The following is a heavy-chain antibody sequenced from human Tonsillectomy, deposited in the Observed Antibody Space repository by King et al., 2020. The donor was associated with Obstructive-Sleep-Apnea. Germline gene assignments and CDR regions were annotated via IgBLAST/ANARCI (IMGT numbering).Heavy chain of an antibody. V-gene: IGHV4-39*01. D-gene: IGHD2-21*02. J-gene: IGHJ4*02. CDR1: GGSISSSSYY. CDR3: ARLSFEEVGVTTYYFDY. CDR2: IYYSGST. Sequence: LQLQESGPGLVKPAETLSLTCTVSGGSISSSSYYWGWIRQPPGKGLEWIGSIYYSGSTYYNPSLKSRVTISVDTSKNQFSLKLSSVTAADTAVYYCARLSFEEVGVTTYYFDYWGQGTLVTVSS.